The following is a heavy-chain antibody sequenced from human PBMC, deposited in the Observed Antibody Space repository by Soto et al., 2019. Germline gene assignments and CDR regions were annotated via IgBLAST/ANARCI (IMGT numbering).Heavy chain of an antibody. CDR2: IKPDGSEK. J-gene: IGHJ4*02. CDR3: GRVPRRGGYIVVAY. D-gene: IGHD2-15*01. CDR1: GFRLETYW. Sequence: EVQLVESGGGLVQPGGSLRLSCAGSGFRLETYWMSWVRQAPGKGLEWVANIKPDGSEKNYVDSVMGRFTISRDNANNSLIVHVNSLRAEDPPVYSGGRVPRRGGYIVVAYWGQGALFTSSP. V-gene: IGHV3-7*04.